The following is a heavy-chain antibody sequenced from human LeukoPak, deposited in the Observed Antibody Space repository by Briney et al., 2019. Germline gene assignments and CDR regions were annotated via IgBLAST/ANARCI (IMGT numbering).Heavy chain of an antibody. CDR3: ARKLRLGGNWFDP. CDR2: IIPISGTT. Sequence: SVKVSCKTSGGTFTSNAITWVRQAPGQGLEWMGKIIPISGTTNYAQKFQGRVTFTADESTSTAYMELSSLRSEDTALYYCARKLRLGGNWFDPWGQGTLVTVSS. CDR1: GGTFTSNA. J-gene: IGHJ5*02. V-gene: IGHV1-69*13. D-gene: IGHD1-26*01.